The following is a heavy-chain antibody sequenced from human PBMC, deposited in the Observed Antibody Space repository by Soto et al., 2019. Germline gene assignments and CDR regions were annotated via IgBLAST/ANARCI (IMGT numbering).Heavy chain of an antibody. D-gene: IGHD6-19*01. J-gene: IGHJ5*02. CDR3: ARPPTPRGWYHGGS. V-gene: IGHV3-21*01. Sequence: EVQLVESGGGLVKPGGSLRLSCAASGFTLSSYSMSWVRQAPGKGREWVSSISSSSRNIYYADSVKGRFTISRDNAKNSLYLQMNSLGAEATAVYYCARPPTPRGWYHGGSWGQGTLVTVSS. CDR2: ISSSSRNI. CDR1: GFTLSSYS.